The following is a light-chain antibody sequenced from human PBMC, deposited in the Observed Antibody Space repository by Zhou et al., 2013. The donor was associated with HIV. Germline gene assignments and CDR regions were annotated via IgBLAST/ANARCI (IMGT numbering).Light chain of an antibody. CDR3: QQYNSYSCS. Sequence: DVQMTQSPSYLSASIGDRVTITCQASQDISNYLSWYQQTPGKAPKLLISDASSLEAGVPSRFSGSGSGTEFTLTISSLQPDDFATYYCQQYNSYSCSFGQGTKLEIK. CDR1: QDISNY. J-gene: IGKJ2*04. V-gene: IGKV1-17*01. CDR2: DAS.